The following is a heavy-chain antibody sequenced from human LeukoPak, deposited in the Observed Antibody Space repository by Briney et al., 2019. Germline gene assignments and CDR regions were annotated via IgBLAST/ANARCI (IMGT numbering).Heavy chain of an antibody. Sequence: GGSLRLSCTASGFTFGDYAMSWVRQAPGKGLEWVGFIRSKAYGGTTEYAADYAASVKGRFTISRDDSKNTLYLQMNSLKTEDTAVYYCTTDAGPFGYWGQGTLVTVSS. V-gene: IGHV3-49*04. J-gene: IGHJ4*02. CDR1: GFTFGDYA. CDR2: IRSKAYGGTT. CDR3: TTDAGPFGY.